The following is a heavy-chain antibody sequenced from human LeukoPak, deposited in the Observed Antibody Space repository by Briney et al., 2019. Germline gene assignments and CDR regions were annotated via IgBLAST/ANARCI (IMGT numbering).Heavy chain of an antibody. CDR2: NNGDGSTT. Sequence: GWALSLSCVASGLSLSGYWMYWVRRAPGPGLRYISRNNGDGSTTNYAEVVKGRFTMSRDNVKNTLYLQMNSLSVEDTAVYYCARDPRNVGLAPWGHGTLVTVSS. D-gene: IGHD2-15*01. V-gene: IGHV3-74*01. CDR1: GLSLSGYW. J-gene: IGHJ5*02. CDR3: ARDPRNVGLAP.